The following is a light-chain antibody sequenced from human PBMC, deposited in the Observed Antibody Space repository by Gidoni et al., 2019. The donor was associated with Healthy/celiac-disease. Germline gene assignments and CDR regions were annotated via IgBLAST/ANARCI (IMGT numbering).Light chain of an antibody. CDR3: SSYAGSNNYV. Sequence: QSALTQPTSASGSPGQAVTISCTGTSSDVGGYNYVSWYQQHPGNAPKLMFYEVSKRPSGVPDRFSGSKSGNTASLTVSGLQAEDEADYYCSSYAGSNNYVFGTGTKVTVL. J-gene: IGLJ1*01. CDR1: SSDVGGYNY. V-gene: IGLV2-8*01. CDR2: EVS.